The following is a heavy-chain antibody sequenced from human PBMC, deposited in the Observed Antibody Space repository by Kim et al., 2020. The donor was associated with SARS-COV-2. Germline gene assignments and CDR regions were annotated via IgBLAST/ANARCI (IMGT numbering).Heavy chain of an antibody. V-gene: IGHV4-31*03. Sequence: TLSLTCTVSGGSISSGGYYWSWIRQHPGKGLEWIGYIYYSGSTYYNPSLKSRVTISVDTSKNQFSLKLSSVTAADTAVYYCARVLKRYSSGWYGVYFDYWGQGTLVTVSS. CDR1: GGSISSGGYY. CDR2: IYYSGST. J-gene: IGHJ4*02. CDR3: ARVLKRYSSGWYGVYFDY. D-gene: IGHD6-19*01.